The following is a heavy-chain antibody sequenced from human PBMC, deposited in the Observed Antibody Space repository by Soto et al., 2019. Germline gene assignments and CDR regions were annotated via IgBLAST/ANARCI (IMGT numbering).Heavy chain of an antibody. D-gene: IGHD6-19*01. CDR3: AKDRSSGWALDAFYI. V-gene: IGHV3-30*18. Sequence: QVQLVESGGGVVQPGRSLRLCCAASGFTFSRYGMHWVRQAPGKGLEWVAVISYDGSNKYYADSVKGRFTISRDNSRNMLYLQINSLRAEDTAVYYCAKDRSSGWALDAFYIWGQETMVTVSS. CDR2: ISYDGSNK. CDR1: GFTFSRYG. J-gene: IGHJ3*02.